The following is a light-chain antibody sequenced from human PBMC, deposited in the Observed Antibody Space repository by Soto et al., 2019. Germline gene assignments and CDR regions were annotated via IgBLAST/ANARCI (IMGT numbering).Light chain of an antibody. CDR1: QSVSSSY. J-gene: IGKJ1*01. V-gene: IGKV3-20*01. CDR3: QQYGSLPWT. CDR2: GAS. Sequence: EIVLTQSPGTLSLSPGERATLSCRASQSVSSSYLAWYQQKLGQAPRLLIYGASSRATGIPDRFSGSWSGTDFTLTISRLAPEYFAVYYCQQYGSLPWTFGQGTKVEIK.